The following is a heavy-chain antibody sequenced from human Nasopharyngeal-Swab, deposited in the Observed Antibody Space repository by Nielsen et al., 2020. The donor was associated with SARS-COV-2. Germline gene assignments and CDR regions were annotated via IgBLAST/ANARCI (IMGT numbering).Heavy chain of an antibody. Sequence: GESLKISCAASGFTFSDYYMSWIRQAPGKGLEWVSYISSSSSYTNYADSVKGRFTISRDNAKNSLYLQMNSLRAEDTAVYYRARVSPPLLTGPYYYYGMDVWGQGTTVTVSS. J-gene: IGHJ6*02. CDR1: GFTFSDYY. V-gene: IGHV3-11*06. CDR2: ISSSSSYT. D-gene: IGHD3-9*01. CDR3: ARVSPPLLTGPYYYYGMDV.